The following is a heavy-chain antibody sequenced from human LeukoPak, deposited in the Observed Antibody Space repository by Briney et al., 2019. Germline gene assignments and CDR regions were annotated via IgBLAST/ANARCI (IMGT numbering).Heavy chain of an antibody. J-gene: IGHJ6*02. CDR2: IRSKAYGGTT. D-gene: IGHD2-2*01. CDR3: TRDGPGYCSSTSCPRNYYGMDV. CDR1: GFTFGDYA. Sequence: SGGSLRLSCTASGFTFGDYAMSWVRQAPGKGLEWVGFIRSKAYGGTTEYAASVKGRFTISRDDSKSIAYLQMNSLKIEDTAVYYCTRDGPGYCSSTSCPRNYYGMDVWGQGTTVTVSS. V-gene: IGHV3-49*04.